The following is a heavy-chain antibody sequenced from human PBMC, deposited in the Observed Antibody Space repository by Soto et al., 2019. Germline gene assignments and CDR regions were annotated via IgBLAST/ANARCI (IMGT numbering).Heavy chain of an antibody. V-gene: IGHV3-23*01. CDR2: ISGSGGST. D-gene: IGHD3-22*01. CDR3: ANPYYYDSSGYYYSGPGKNAFDI. J-gene: IGHJ3*02. Sequence: GGSLRLSCAASGFTFSSYAMSWVRQAPGKGLEWVSAISGSGGSTYYADSVKGRFTISRDNSKNTLYLQMNSLRAEDTAVYYCANPYYYDSSGYYYSGPGKNAFDIWGQGTMVTVSS. CDR1: GFTFSSYA.